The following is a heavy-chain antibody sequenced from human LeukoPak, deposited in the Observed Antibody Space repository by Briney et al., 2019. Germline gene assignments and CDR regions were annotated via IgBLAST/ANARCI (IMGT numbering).Heavy chain of an antibody. CDR3: AKSMSTAYRGFFDY. CDR1: GFTFSSYA. CDR2: ISNNGGDA. D-gene: IGHD5-18*01. Sequence: PGGSLRLSCAASGFTFSSYAMSWVRQAPGMGLEWVSSISNNGGDAYYADSVKGRLSISRDNSKNTLYLQINSLRAEDTAMYYCAKSMSTAYRGFFDYWGQGTLVSVSS. J-gene: IGHJ4*02. V-gene: IGHV3-23*01.